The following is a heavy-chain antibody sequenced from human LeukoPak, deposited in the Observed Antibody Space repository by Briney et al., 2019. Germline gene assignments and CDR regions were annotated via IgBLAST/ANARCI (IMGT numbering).Heavy chain of an antibody. CDR1: GYTFTSYG. D-gene: IGHD2-2*01. V-gene: IGHV1-18*01. J-gene: IGHJ4*02. CDR3: ARDGLAGYIVVVPASPFDY. CDR2: ISAYNGNT. Sequence: ASVKVSRKASGYTFTSYGISWVRQAPGQGLEWMGWISAYNGNTNYAQKLQGRVTMTTDTSTSTAYMELRSLRSDDTAVYYCARDGLAGYIVVVPASPFDYWGQGTLVTVSS.